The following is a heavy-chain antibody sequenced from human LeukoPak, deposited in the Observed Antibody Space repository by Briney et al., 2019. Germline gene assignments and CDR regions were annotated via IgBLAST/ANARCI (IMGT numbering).Heavy chain of an antibody. V-gene: IGHV3-30*02. D-gene: IGHD3-22*01. J-gene: IGHJ4*02. CDR1: VFTFSSYG. CDR3: AKEAWSYYYDSSGYVY. CDR2: IRYDGSIK. Sequence: PGGSLRLSCAASVFTFSSYGMHWIRQAPGKGLEWVAFIRYDGSIKYYADSVKGRFTISRDNSKDTLYLQMNSLRAEDTAVYYCAKEAWSYYYDSSGYVYWGQGTLVTVSS.